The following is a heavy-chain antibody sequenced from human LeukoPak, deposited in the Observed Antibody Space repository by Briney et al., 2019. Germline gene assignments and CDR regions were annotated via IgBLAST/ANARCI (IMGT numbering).Heavy chain of an antibody. V-gene: IGHV4-34*01. CDR1: GGSFSGYY. CDR2: INHSGST. CDR3: ARGSGSGRSSY. Sequence: PSETLSLTCAVYGGSFSGYYWSWIRQPPGKGLEWIGEINHSGSTNYNPSLKSRVTISVDTSKNQFSLKLSSVTAADTAVYYCARGSGSGRSSYWGQGTLVTVSS. D-gene: IGHD3-10*01. J-gene: IGHJ4*02.